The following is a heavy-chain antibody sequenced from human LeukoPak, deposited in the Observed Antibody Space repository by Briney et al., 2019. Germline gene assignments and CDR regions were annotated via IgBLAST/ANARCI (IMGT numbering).Heavy chain of an antibody. J-gene: IGHJ4*02. Sequence: ASVKVSCKASGGTFSSYAISWVRQAPGQGLEWMGRIIPILGIANYAQKFQGRVTITADKSTSTAYMELSSLRSEDTAVYYCARDDYYDSSGYLPNWGQGTLVTVSS. CDR3: ARDDYYDSSGYLPN. V-gene: IGHV1-69*04. CDR2: IIPILGIA. CDR1: GGTFSSYA. D-gene: IGHD3-22*01.